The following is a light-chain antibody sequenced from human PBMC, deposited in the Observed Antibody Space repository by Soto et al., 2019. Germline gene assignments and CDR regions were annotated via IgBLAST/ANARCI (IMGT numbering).Light chain of an antibody. CDR1: QDISSY. Sequence: AIRMTQSPSSFSASTGDRVTITCRASQDISSYLAWYQQKVGKAPKLLIYAAATLQRGAPSRFSGSGSGTDFTLTISRLQSEDFATDYCQQYFSYPYTFGQGTKLEL. J-gene: IGKJ2*01. V-gene: IGKV1-8*01. CDR2: AAA. CDR3: QQYFSYPYT.